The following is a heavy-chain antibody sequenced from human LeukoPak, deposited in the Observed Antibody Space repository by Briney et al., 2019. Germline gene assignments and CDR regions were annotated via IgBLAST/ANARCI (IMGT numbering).Heavy chain of an antibody. CDR3: ARYGGSAHDY. CDR1: GGSISSGDYY. CDR2: IYYSGTT. D-gene: IGHD4-23*01. Sequence: PSETLSLTCTVSGGSISSGDYYWSWIRQHPGKGLEWIGHIYYSGTTYYNSSLKSRVSISVDTSKNQFSLRLSSVTAADTAVYYCARYGGSAHDYWGQGTLVTVSS. V-gene: IGHV4-31*03. J-gene: IGHJ4*02.